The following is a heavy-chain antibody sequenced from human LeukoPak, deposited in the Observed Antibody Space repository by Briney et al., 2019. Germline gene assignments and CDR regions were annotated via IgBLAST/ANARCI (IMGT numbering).Heavy chain of an antibody. CDR1: GFTFTNFW. V-gene: IGHV3-7*01. CDR3: ARDDPWGYYDS. D-gene: IGHD7-27*01. J-gene: IGHJ4*02. CDR2: IKQDGSAR. Sequence: PGGSLRLSCAASGFTFTNFWMTWIRLAPGKGLEWVANIKQDGSARNHVDSVKGRFTISRDNAKNSVFLEMNSLRDEDTAVYYCARDDPWGYYDSWGQGTLVTVSS.